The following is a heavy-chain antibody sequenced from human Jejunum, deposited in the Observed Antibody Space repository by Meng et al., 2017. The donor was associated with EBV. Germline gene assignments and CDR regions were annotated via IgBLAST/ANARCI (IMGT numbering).Heavy chain of an antibody. D-gene: IGHD3-16*01. Sequence: EVKLLESGGGLVQPGGALRLSGLASGFTFSGYSMTWVRQAPGKGLEWVSGIRHGGDDTTYADSVKGRFTISRDNSRNTLYLQMNSLRADDTAVYYCAKDEGVEGVIDAFDIWGQGTMVTVSS. CDR3: AKDEGVEGVIDAFDI. CDR1: GFTFSGYS. J-gene: IGHJ3*02. CDR2: IRHGGDDT. V-gene: IGHV3-23*01.